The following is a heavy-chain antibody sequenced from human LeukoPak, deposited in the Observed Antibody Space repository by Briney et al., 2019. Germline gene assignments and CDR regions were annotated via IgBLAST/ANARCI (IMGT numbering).Heavy chain of an antibody. CDR3: AKHEVTIFGVVNMDV. D-gene: IGHD3-3*01. CDR2: ISSSSSSI. J-gene: IGHJ6*04. Sequence: PGGSLRLSCAASGYTFSNYSMNWVRQAPGKGLEWVSYISSSSSSIYYADSVKGRFTISRDNAKNSLYLQMNSLRAEDTAVYYCAKHEVTIFGVVNMDVWGKGTTVTVSS. CDR1: GYTFSNYS. V-gene: IGHV3-48*01.